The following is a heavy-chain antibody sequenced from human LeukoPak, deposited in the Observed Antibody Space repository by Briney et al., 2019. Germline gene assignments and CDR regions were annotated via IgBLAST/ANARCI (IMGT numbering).Heavy chain of an antibody. J-gene: IGHJ5*02. CDR1: GFTVSSNY. V-gene: IGHV3-53*01. CDR2: IYSGGST. Sequence: PGGSLRLSCAASGFTVSSNYMSWVRQAPGKGLEWVSVIYSGGSTYYADSVKGRFTISRDNSKNTLYLRMNSLRAEDTAVYYCAREVPYYYGDYVWFDPWGQGTLVTVSS. CDR3: AREVPYYYGDYVWFDP. D-gene: IGHD4-17*01.